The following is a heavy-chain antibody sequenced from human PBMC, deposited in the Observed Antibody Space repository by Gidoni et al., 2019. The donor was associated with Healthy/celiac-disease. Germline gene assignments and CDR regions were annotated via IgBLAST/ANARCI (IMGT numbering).Heavy chain of an antibody. J-gene: IGHJ5*02. CDR2: IGAHNGNT. Sequence: QVQLVQSGAEVKKPGASVKVSCKASGYTFTSYGISWVRQARGQGLEWRGWIGAHNGNTTYAQKPQGRAPITTETPTSTANMERRSLRSNNTAVYSCAGDRGGVGATRSHNWFDPWGQGTLVTVSS. CDR3: AGDRGGVGATRSHNWFDP. D-gene: IGHD1-26*01. CDR1: GYTFTSYG. V-gene: IGHV1-18*01.